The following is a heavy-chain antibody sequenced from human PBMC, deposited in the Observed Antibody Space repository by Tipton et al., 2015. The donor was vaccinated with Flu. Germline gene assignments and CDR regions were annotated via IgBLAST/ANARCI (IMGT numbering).Heavy chain of an antibody. Sequence: LSLTCAASGFAFDDYAMHWVRQAPGKGLEWVSLISWDGGSTYYADSVKGRFTISRDNSKNSLYLQMNSLRAEDTALYYCAKGSITGTPRNYYYYYGMDVWGQGTTVTVSS. CDR2: ISWDGGST. CDR1: GFAFDDYA. J-gene: IGHJ6*02. V-gene: IGHV3-43D*04. D-gene: IGHD1-7*01. CDR3: AKGSITGTPRNYYYYYGMDV.